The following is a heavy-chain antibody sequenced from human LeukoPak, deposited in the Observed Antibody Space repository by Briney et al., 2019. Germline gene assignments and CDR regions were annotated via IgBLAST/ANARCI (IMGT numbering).Heavy chain of an antibody. CDR3: ARVQSFGDYVFDY. J-gene: IGHJ4*02. CDR2: INHDGSQK. V-gene: IGHV3-7*01. D-gene: IGHD3-16*01. Sequence: GGSLRLSCAASGFTYSDYWMSWVRQAPGKGLEWVAFINHDGSQKSYLDSVEGRFAVSRDNDKNSVSLQMKSLRPEDTAVYYCARVQSFGDYVFDYWGQGTLVTVSS. CDR1: GFTYSDYW.